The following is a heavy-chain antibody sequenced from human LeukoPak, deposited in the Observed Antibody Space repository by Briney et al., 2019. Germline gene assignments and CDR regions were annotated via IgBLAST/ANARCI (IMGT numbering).Heavy chain of an antibody. V-gene: IGHV3-72*01. CDR2: SKNKANAYNT. Sequence: GGSLRLSCAVSGFTFSDHHMDWVRQAPGKGLEWIGRSKNKANAYNTVYAASVKGRFTFSRDDPKNSLYLQMDSLKDEDTAVYYCSRIFYHGSTGYYPDHWGQGTLVTVSS. CDR3: SRIFYHGSTGYYPDH. CDR1: GFTFSDHH. J-gene: IGHJ4*02. D-gene: IGHD3-9*01.